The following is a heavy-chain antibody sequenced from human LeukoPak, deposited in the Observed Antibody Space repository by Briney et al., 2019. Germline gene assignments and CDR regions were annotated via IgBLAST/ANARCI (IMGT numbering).Heavy chain of an antibody. Sequence: ASVKVSCKVSGYTLTELSMHWVRQAPGKGLEWMGGFDPEDGETIYAQKFQGRVTMTEDTSTDTAYMELNSLRSEDTAVYYCATAPPLRYFDWSFDYWGQGTLVTVSS. CDR3: ATAPPLRYFDWSFDY. CDR1: GYTLTELS. V-gene: IGHV1-24*01. CDR2: FDPEDGET. D-gene: IGHD3-9*01. J-gene: IGHJ4*02.